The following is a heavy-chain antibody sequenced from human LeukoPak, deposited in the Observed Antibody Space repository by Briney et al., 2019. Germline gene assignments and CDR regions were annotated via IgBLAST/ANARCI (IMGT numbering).Heavy chain of an antibody. CDR1: GYTFTSYG. D-gene: IGHD3-10*01. CDR2: ISAYNGNT. V-gene: IGHV1-18*01. CDR3: ARVEEGITMALDV. J-gene: IGHJ6*02. Sequence: EASVKVSCKASGYTFTSYGISWVRQAPGQGLEWVGWISAYNGNTNYAQKLQGRVTMTTDTSTSTAYMELRSLRSDDTAVYYCARVEEGITMALDVWGQGTTVTVSS.